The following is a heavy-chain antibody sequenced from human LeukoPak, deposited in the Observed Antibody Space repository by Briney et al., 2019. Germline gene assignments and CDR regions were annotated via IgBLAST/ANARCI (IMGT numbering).Heavy chain of an antibody. Sequence: PGGSLRLSCAASGFTFSSYAMHWVRQAPGKGLEWVAVISYDGSNKYYADSVKGRFTFSRDNSKNTLYLKMNSLRAEDTAVYYCARALGYDILTGYAEGPFDYWGQGTLVTVSS. J-gene: IGHJ4*02. CDR1: GFTFSSYA. V-gene: IGHV3-30-3*01. CDR3: ARALGYDILTGYAEGPFDY. CDR2: ISYDGSNK. D-gene: IGHD3-9*01.